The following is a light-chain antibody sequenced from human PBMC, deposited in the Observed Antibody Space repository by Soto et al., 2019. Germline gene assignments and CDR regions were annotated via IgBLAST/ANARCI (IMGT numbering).Light chain of an antibody. CDR3: QQYNNWPQT. V-gene: IGKV3D-15*01. CDR2: GAS. Sequence: SHSLGALSLTQGERATLSCRASQSIRSSLLAWSQHKPGQAPRLLIYGASIRATGIPDRFSGSGSGTEFTLSISSLQSEDFAEYHCQQYNNWPQTFGQGTKVDI. CDR1: QSIRSS. J-gene: IGKJ1*01.